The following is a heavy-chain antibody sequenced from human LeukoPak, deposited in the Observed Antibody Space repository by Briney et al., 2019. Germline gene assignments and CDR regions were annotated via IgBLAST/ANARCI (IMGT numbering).Heavy chain of an antibody. D-gene: IGHD1-26*01. V-gene: IGHV3-30*02. CDR2: IRYDGSNK. Sequence: PGGSLRLSCAASGFTFSSYGMHWVRQAPGKGLEWVAFIRYDGSNKYYADSVKGRFTISRDNSKNTLYLQMNSLRAEDTAVYYCAKPRGLAVVGAHFDYWGQGTLVTVSS. CDR3: AKPRGLAVVGAHFDY. CDR1: GFTFSSYG. J-gene: IGHJ4*02.